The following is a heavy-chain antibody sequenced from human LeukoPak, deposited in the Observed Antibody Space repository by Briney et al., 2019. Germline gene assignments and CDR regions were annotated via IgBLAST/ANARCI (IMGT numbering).Heavy chain of an antibody. J-gene: IGHJ3*02. V-gene: IGHV1-2*02. Sequence: ASVKVSCKASGYTFTSYGISWVRQAPGQGLEWMGWINPNSGGTNYAQKFQGRVTMTRDTSISTAYMELSRLRSDDTAVYYCARDSNYYETHAFDIWGQGTMVTVSS. CDR2: INPNSGGT. CDR1: GYTFTSYG. CDR3: ARDSNYYETHAFDI. D-gene: IGHD3-22*01.